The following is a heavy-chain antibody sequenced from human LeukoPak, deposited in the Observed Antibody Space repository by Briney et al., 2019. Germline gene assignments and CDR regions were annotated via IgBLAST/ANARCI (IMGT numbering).Heavy chain of an antibody. V-gene: IGHV4-4*02. J-gene: IGHJ5*02. CDR3: ARAGYSSSSTPGDNWFDP. CDR1: GGSISNTNW. CDR2: VNLQGST. Sequence: SGTLSLTCGVSGGSISNTNWWTWVRQPPGKGLEWIGEVNLQGSTNYNPSLKSRVAISVDTSKNQFSLKLSSVTAADTAVYYCARAGYSSSSTPGDNWFDPWGQGTLVTVSS. D-gene: IGHD6-6*01.